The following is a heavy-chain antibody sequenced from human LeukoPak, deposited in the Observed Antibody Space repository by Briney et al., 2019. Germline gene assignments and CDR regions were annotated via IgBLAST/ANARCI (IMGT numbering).Heavy chain of an antibody. CDR1: GFTFSSYA. V-gene: IGHV3-23*01. Sequence: GGSLRLSCAASGFTFSSYAMSWVRQAPGKGLEWVSAISGSGGSTYYADSVKGRFTISRDNSKNTLYLQVNSLRAEDTAVYYCAKDLGGSGSYYDYYVDYWGQGTLVTVSS. CDR3: AKDLGGSGSYYDYYVDY. CDR2: ISGSGGST. J-gene: IGHJ4*02. D-gene: IGHD3-10*01.